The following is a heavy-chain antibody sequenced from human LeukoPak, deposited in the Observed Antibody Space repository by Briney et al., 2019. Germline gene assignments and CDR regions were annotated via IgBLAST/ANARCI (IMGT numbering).Heavy chain of an antibody. V-gene: IGHV3-23*01. CDR2: SSASGDSP. Sequence: GGSLRLSGTASGFTFNNYAMSWVRQAPGKGLEWVSASSASGDSPYYADSVKGRFTIPRDTSKNTLDLQMNSLRVEDTAVYYCAKGVYGSGSYREYFEQWGQGTLVTVSS. CDR1: GFTFNNYA. CDR3: AKGVYGSGSYREYFEQ. J-gene: IGHJ1*01. D-gene: IGHD3-10*01.